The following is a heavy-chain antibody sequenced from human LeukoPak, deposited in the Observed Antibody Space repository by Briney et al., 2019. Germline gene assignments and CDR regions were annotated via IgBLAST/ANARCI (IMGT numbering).Heavy chain of an antibody. J-gene: IGHJ4*02. CDR2: ISYDGSNK. CDR3: ARQFNMVRGVYPLDY. CDR1: GFTFSSYA. Sequence: GGSLRLSCAASGFTFSSYAMHWVRQAPGKGLEWVAVISYDGSNKYYADSVEGRFTISRDNSKNTLYLQMNSLRAEDTAVYYCARQFNMVRGVYPLDYWGQGTLVTVSS. D-gene: IGHD3-10*01. V-gene: IGHV3-30-3*01.